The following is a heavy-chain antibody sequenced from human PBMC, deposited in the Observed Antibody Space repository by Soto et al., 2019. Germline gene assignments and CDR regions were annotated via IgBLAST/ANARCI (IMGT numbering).Heavy chain of an antibody. D-gene: IGHD5-18*01. CDR2: INAGNGNT. CDR3: ARGLNGYLHYFDY. CDR1: GSTFTSYA. V-gene: IGHV1-3*01. J-gene: IGHJ4*02. Sequence: QVQLVQSGAEVKKPGASVKFSCKASGSTFTSYAMHWVRQAPGQRLEWMGWINAGNGNTKYSQKFQGRVTITRDTSATTAYMELSSLRSEDTAVYHCARGLNGYLHYFDYWGQGTLVIVSS.